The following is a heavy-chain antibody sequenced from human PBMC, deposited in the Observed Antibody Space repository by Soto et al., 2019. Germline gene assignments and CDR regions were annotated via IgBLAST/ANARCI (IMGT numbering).Heavy chain of an antibody. CDR1: GFTFSSYA. V-gene: IGHV3-23*01. J-gene: IGHJ4*02. CDR2: ISGSGGST. Sequence: GGSLRLSCAASGFTFSSYAMSWVRQAPGKGLEWVSAISGSGGSTYYADSVKGRFTISRDNSKNTLYLQMNSLRAEDTAVYYCAKAGYCSGGSCWLPGGRFDDWGQGTLVTVSS. D-gene: IGHD2-15*01. CDR3: AKAGYCSGGSCWLPGGRFDD.